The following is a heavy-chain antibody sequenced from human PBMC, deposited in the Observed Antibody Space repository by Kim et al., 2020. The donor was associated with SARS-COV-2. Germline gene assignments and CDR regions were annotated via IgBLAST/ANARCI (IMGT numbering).Heavy chain of an antibody. Sequence: ASVKVSCKASGYEFTSYGIAWVRQAPGQGLEWMGWISGYNYQTKYGQNFQGRVTVTIDIPTSTAYMELRSLRSDDTAVYYCARDPWFGIDHWGQGTLVTVSS. CDR2: ISGYNYQT. J-gene: IGHJ4*02. CDR3: ARDPWFGIDH. V-gene: IGHV1-18*04. D-gene: IGHD3-16*01. CDR1: GYEFTSYG.